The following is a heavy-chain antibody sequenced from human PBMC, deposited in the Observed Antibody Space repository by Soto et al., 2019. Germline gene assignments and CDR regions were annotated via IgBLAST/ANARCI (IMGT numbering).Heavy chain of an antibody. V-gene: IGHV6-1*01. CDR2: TYYRSKWYN. D-gene: IGHD1-26*01. J-gene: IGHJ5*02. CDR3: ARDTGGSYSDP. Sequence: SQTLSLTCAISGDSVSSNSDAWNWFRQSPSRGLEWLGRTYYRSKWYNDYAVSVKSRIIISPDTSKNQFSLHLNSVTPEDTAVYYCARDTGGSYSDPWGQGTLVTVSS. CDR1: GDSVSSNSDA.